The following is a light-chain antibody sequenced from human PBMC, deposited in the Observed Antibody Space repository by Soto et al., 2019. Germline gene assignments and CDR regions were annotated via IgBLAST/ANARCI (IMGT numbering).Light chain of an antibody. CDR2: EVS. Sequence: QSVLAQPASVSGSPGQSITISCTGTSSDVGGYNSVSWYQQHPGKAPKLMIYEVSNRPSGVSNRFSGSKSGNTASLTISGLQAEDEADYYCSSYTTSSTYVFGTGTKVTAL. CDR1: SSDVGGYNS. CDR3: SSYTTSSTYV. J-gene: IGLJ1*01. V-gene: IGLV2-14*01.